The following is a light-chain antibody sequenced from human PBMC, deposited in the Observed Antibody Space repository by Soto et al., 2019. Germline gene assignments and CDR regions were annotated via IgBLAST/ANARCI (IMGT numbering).Light chain of an antibody. V-gene: IGLV1-51*01. Sequence: QSVLTQSPSVSAAPGQKVTISCSGSSSNIGNNYVSWYQQLPGTAPKLLIYENNKRPSGITDRFSGSKSGTSGTLDITGIQTGDEADYYCAPGDGSLPGEVFGGGTKLTVL. J-gene: IGLJ2*01. CDR2: ENN. CDR3: APGDGSLPGEV. CDR1: SSNIGNNY.